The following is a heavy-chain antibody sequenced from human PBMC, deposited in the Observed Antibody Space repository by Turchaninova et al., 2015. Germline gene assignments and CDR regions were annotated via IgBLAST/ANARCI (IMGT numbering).Heavy chain of an antibody. CDR1: GYTFTNYY. CDR2: INPSVGTT. J-gene: IGHJ4*02. Sequence: GAEVKKPGASVKVSCKASGYTFTNYYMHWVRQAPGQGLEWMGLINPSVGTTTDALKLQGRVTMTRDTSTSTVYMELRNLRSEDTAVVYCARGVTITRYQFLLNFDYWGQGTLVTVSS. CDR3: ARGVTITRYQFLLNFDY. V-gene: IGHV1-46*01. D-gene: IGHD1-14*01.